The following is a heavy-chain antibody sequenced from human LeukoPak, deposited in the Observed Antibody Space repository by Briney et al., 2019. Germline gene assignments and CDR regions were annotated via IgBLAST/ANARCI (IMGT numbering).Heavy chain of an antibody. V-gene: IGHV3-30*04. CDR3: ARVGHYYDSSGYYSFVDH. Sequence: GRSLRLSCAASGFTFSSYAMHWVRQAPGKGLEWVAVISYDGSNKYYADSVKGRFTISRDNSKNTLYLQMNSLRAEGTAVYYCARVGHYYDSSGYYSFVDHWGQGTLVTVSS. CDR1: GFTFSSYA. J-gene: IGHJ4*02. D-gene: IGHD3-22*01. CDR2: ISYDGSNK.